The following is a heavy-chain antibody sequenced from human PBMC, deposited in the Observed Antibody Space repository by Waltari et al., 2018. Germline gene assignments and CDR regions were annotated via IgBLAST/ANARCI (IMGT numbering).Heavy chain of an antibody. CDR2: IIPILGTA. D-gene: IGHD1-1*01. V-gene: IGHV1-69*12. CDR3: ARWQIAIETGKGGFDP. J-gene: IGHJ5*02. CDR1: GGTFSSYA. Sequence: QVQLVQSGAEVKKPGSSVKVSCKASGGTFSSYAISWVRQAPGQGLEWMGGIIPILGTANDAQKFQGRVTITADESTSTAYMELSSLRSEDTAVYYCARWQIAIETGKGGFDPWGQGTLVTVSS.